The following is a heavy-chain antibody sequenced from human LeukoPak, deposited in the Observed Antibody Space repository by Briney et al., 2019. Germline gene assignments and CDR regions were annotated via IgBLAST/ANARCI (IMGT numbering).Heavy chain of an antibody. Sequence: ASLKVSCKASGYTFTSYGISWVRQAPGQGLEWMGWISAYNGNTNYAQKLQGRVTMTTDTSTSTAYMELRSLRSDDTAVYYCARTSEPDYYDSSGYYLFDYWGQGTLVTVSS. J-gene: IGHJ4*02. CDR1: GYTFTSYG. CDR2: ISAYNGNT. V-gene: IGHV1-18*01. CDR3: ARTSEPDYYDSSGYYLFDY. D-gene: IGHD3-22*01.